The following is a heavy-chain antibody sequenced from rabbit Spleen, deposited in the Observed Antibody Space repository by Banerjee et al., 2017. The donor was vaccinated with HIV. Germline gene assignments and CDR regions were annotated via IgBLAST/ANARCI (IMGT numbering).Heavy chain of an antibody. Sequence: QEQLVEYGGDLVKPEGSLTLNCKASGVSFSDKDVMCWVRQAPGKGLEWIACINISTGKSVYASWAKGRFIMSITSSTTVTLQMTSLTAADTATYFCARDLVAVSGCNFNLWGPGTLVTVS. CDR3: ARDLVAVSGCNFNL. CDR2: INISTGKS. CDR1: GVSFSDKDV. V-gene: IGHV1S45*01. D-gene: IGHD8-1*01. J-gene: IGHJ4*01.